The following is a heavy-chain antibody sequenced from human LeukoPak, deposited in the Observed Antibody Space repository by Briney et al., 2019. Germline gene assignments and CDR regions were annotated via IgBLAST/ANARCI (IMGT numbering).Heavy chain of an antibody. V-gene: IGHV1-18*01. J-gene: IGHJ4*02. Sequence: ASVKVSCKASGYTFTSYGISWVRQAPGQGLEWMGWISAYNGNTNYAQKLQGRVTMTTDTSTSTAYMELRSLRSDDTAVYYCARQYCGDDCYPDDYWGQGTLVTVSS. CDR1: GYTFTSYG. D-gene: IGHD2-21*02. CDR3: ARQYCGDDCYPDDY. CDR2: ISAYNGNT.